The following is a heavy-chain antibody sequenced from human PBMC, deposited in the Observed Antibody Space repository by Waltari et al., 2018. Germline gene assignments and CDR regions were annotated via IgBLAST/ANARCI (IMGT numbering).Heavy chain of an antibody. J-gene: IGHJ4*02. Sequence: QVPLLQSGAEVKEPGSSVKVSCRASGYPFTSVGISWVRLAPGQGLEWVGWVSPLNGKTNYAQNVQDRVTMTTDTSTSTAYMELRSLRFDDTAVYFCATDNLNAFHNWGQGTLVTVSS. CDR1: GYPFTSVG. CDR3: ATDNLNAFHN. CDR2: VSPLNGKT. D-gene: IGHD1-20*01. V-gene: IGHV1-18*04.